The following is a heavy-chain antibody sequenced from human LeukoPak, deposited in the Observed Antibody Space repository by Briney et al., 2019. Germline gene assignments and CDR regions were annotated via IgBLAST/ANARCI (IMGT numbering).Heavy chain of an antibody. Sequence: SETLSLTCTVSGGSISSSSYYWSWIRQPPGKGLEWIVSIDYSGSTYYNPSLKSRVTISVDTSKNQFSLKLSSVTAADTAVYYCARWERFGELFDYWGQGTLVTVSS. CDR1: GGSISSSSYY. J-gene: IGHJ4*02. V-gene: IGHV4-39*01. CDR3: ARWERFGELFDY. CDR2: IDYSGST. D-gene: IGHD3-10*01.